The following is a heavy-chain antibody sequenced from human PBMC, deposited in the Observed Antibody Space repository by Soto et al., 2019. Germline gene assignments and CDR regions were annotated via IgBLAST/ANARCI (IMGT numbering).Heavy chain of an antibody. CDR3: ARAIWIQLRDYYYYGMDV. J-gene: IGHJ6*02. V-gene: IGHV4-31*03. D-gene: IGHD5-18*01. CDR2: IYYNGTT. CDR1: GGSISSPNFY. Sequence: PSETLSLTCTVSGGSISSPNFYWSWIRQHPGKGLEWIGHIYYNGTTYYNPTLKSRVSISVDTSKNQFSLKLSSVTAADTAVYYCARAIWIQLRDYYYYGMDVWGQGTTVTVSS.